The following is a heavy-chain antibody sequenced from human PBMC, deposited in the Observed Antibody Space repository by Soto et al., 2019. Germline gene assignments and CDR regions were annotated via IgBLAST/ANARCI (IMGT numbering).Heavy chain of an antibody. CDR2: SSNSGTFS. CDR3: ARSGDNYNRLAY. V-gene: IGHV3-11*06. J-gene: IGHJ4*02. CDR1: GFTFSDYY. D-gene: IGHD1-1*01. Sequence: PGGSLRLSCEGSGFTFSDYYISWIRQAPGKGLEWISYSSNSGTFSRYADSVKGRFSISRDNTKNLLYLQMNSLRAEDTAVYYCARSGDNYNRLAYWGLGTLVTVSS.